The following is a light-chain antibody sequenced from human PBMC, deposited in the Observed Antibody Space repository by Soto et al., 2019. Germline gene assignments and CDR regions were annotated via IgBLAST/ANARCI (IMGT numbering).Light chain of an antibody. CDR3: QQRSN. CDR2: DAS. CDR1: QSVSSY. Sequence: IVLTQSPATLSLSPGERATLSCRASQSVSSYLAWYQQKPGQAPRLLIYDASNRATGIPARFSGSGSGTDFTRTISSLEPEDFAVYYCQQRSNFGPGTKVDIK. V-gene: IGKV3-11*01. J-gene: IGKJ3*01.